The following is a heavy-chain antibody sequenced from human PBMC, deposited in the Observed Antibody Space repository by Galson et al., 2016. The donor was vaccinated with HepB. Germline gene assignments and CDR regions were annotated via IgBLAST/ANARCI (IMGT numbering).Heavy chain of an antibody. CDR1: GFTLSSYA. CDR2: ISGSGANT. CDR3: ARYSNSWAPFDY. J-gene: IGHJ4*02. D-gene: IGHD6-13*01. V-gene: IGHV3-23*01. Sequence: SLRLSCAASGFTLSSYAMTWVRQAPGKGLEWVSGISGSGANTYYANAVKGRFTISRDNSNNTLYLQVNSLRAEDTALYFCARYSNSWAPFDYWGQGTLVTVSS.